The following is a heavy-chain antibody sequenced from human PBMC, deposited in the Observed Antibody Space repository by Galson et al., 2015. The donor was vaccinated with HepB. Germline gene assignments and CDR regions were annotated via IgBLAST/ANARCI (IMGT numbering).Heavy chain of an antibody. D-gene: IGHD3-22*01. Sequence: SPRLSCAASGFTFSSYSMNWVRQAPGKGLEWVSYISSSSSTIYYADSVKGRFTISRDNAKNSLYLQMNSLRDEDTAVYYCARDPHYYDSSGYPPWGQGTLVTVSS. J-gene: IGHJ4*02. V-gene: IGHV3-48*02. CDR3: ARDPHYYDSSGYPP. CDR2: ISSSSSTI. CDR1: GFTFSSYS.